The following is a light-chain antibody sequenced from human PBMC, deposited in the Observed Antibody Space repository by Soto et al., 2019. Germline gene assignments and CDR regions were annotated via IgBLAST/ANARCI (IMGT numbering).Light chain of an antibody. J-gene: IGLJ3*02. CDR1: SSNIGAAYE. V-gene: IGLV1-40*01. Sequence: QSVLTQPPSVSGAPGQRVTISCTGSSSNIGAAYEVHWYQHLPRTAPKLLIYGNSNRPSGVPDRFSGSKSGTSASLAITGLQAEDEADYYCQSYDSSLSGGVFGGGTQLTVL. CDR2: GNS. CDR3: QSYDSSLSGGV.